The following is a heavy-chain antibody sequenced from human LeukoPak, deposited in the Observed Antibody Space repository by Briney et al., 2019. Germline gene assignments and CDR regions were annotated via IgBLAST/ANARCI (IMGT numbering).Heavy chain of an antibody. D-gene: IGHD3-10*01. J-gene: IGHJ6*03. CDR1: GFPDSSNY. CDR3: ARDQLGWFGETHSGLNYYYYYMDV. CDR2: IYSGGST. V-gene: IGHV3-66*01. Sequence: PGGSLRLSCAASGFPDSSNYMLWVRQAPGKGLEWVSDIYSGGSTYYADSVKGRFTISRDNSKNTLYLQMTSLRAEDTAVYYCARDQLGWFGETHSGLNYYYYYMDVWGKGTTVTISS.